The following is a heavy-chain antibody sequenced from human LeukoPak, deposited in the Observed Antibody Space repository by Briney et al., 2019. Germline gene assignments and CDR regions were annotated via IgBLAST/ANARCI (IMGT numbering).Heavy chain of an antibody. D-gene: IGHD1-14*01. CDR1: GFIFSGSS. J-gene: IGHJ4*02. Sequence: PGGSLRLSCAASGFIFSGSSMHWVRQAPGKGLEWVSFIRFDATNKYYADSVKGRFTISRDNSNNTLYLQLNNVRTEDTATYFCAKEQYPGYFDYWGQGTLVTVS. V-gene: IGHV3-30*02. CDR2: IRFDATNK. CDR3: AKEQYPGYFDY.